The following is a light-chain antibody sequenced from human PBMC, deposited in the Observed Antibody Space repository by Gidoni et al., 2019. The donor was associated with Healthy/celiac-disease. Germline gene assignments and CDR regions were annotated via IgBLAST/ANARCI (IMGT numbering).Light chain of an antibody. CDR1: QSISSY. Sequence: DIHMTQSPSSLSASVGDRVTITCRASQSISSYLHWYQQKPGKAPKLLIYAASSLQSGVPSRFSGSGSGTDFTLTISSLQPEDFATYYCQQSYSTPPTFGPXTKVDIK. V-gene: IGKV1-39*01. J-gene: IGKJ3*01. CDR2: AAS. CDR3: QQSYSTPPT.